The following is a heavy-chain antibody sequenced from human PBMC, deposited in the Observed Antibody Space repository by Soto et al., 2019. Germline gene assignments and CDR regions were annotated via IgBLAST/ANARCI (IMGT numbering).Heavy chain of an antibody. V-gene: IGHV4-4*07. CDR2: IYIRGTT. D-gene: IGHD3-22*01. J-gene: IGHJ5*02. CDR1: GASIRSYF. CDR3: ARNPYVSGNYYFFDP. Sequence: SETLSLTCSVSGASIRSYFWSWVRQPAGQGLEWIGHIYIRGTTSYNPSLEGRVTLSLDTSKNQVSLVVTSVTAADTAVYYCARNPYVSGNYYFFDPWGPGNLVTVFS.